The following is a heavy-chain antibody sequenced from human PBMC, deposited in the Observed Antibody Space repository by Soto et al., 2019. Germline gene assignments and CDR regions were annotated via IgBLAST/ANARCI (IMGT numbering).Heavy chain of an antibody. J-gene: IGHJ4*02. CDR1: GGSISSYY. CDR2: IYYSGST. V-gene: IGHV4-59*08. D-gene: IGHD6-19*01. CDR3: ARLQWLVPYYYIDY. Sequence: SSETLSLTCTVSGGSISSYYWSWIRQPPGKGLEWIGYIYYSGSTNYNPSLKSRVTISVDTSKNQFSLKLSPVTAADTAVYYCARLQWLVPYYYIDYSGQGTLVTVST.